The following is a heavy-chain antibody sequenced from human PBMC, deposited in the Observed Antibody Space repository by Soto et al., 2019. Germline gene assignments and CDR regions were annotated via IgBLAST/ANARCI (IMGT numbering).Heavy chain of an antibody. CDR3: AREYCIRGSCYSFRGAFDI. D-gene: IGHD2-2*01. CDR2: ISAYNGNT. Sequence: ASVKVSCKTSGYTFTKYGISWVRQALGQGLEWMGWISAYNGNTNYAQKLQDRVTMTTDTSTSTASMELRRLRSDDTAVYYCAREYCIRGSCYSFRGAFDIWCQGTIVTV. V-gene: IGHV1-18*01. CDR1: GYTFTKYG. J-gene: IGHJ3*02.